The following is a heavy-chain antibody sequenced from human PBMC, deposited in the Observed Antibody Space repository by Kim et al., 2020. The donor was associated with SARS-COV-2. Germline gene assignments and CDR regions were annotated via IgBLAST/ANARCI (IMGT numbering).Heavy chain of an antibody. D-gene: IGHD6-19*01. CDR3: ARGAWGYEDSIYYGSGWYDFDY. V-gene: IGHV7-4-1*02. J-gene: IGHJ4*02. CDR1: GYTFTSYA. Sequence: ASVKVSCKASGYTFTSYAMNWVRQAPGQGLEWMGWINTNTGNPTHAQGFTGRFVFSLDTSVSTAYLQISSLKAEDTAVYYCARGAWGYEDSIYYGSGWYDFDYWGQGTLVTVSS. CDR2: INTNTGNP.